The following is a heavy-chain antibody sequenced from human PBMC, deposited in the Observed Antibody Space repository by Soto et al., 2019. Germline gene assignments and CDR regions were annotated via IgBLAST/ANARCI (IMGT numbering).Heavy chain of an antibody. D-gene: IGHD3-16*01. Sequence: SETLSLTCTVSGGSISSYYWSWIRQPPGKGLEWIGYIYYSGSTNYNPSLKSRVTISVDTSKNQFSLKLSSVTAADTAVYYCARGGGDKVSTFDYWGQGTLVTVSS. V-gene: IGHV4-59*01. CDR2: IYYSGST. J-gene: IGHJ4*02. CDR3: ARGGGDKVSTFDY. CDR1: GGSISSYY.